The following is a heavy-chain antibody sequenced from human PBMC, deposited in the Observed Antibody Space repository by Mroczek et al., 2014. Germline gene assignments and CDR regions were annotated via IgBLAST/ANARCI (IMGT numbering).Heavy chain of an antibody. V-gene: IGHV1-69*01. Sequence: QVQLVQSGAEVKKPGSSVKVSCKASGGTFSSYAISWVRQAPGQGLEWMGGIIPIFGTANYAQKFQGRVTITADESTSTAYMELSSLRSEDTAVYYCASRGYCSSTSCYTAWWDYYYMDVWGKGDHGHRLL. CDR1: GGTFSSYA. D-gene: IGHD2-2*02. J-gene: IGHJ6*03. CDR3: ASRGYCSSTSCYTAWWDYYYMDV. CDR2: IIPIFGTA.